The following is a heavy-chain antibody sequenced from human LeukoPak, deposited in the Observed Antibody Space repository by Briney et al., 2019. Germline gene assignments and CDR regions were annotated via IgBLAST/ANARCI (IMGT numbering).Heavy chain of an antibody. Sequence: SETLSLTCTVSGGSVSSGSYHWSWIRQPPGKGLEWIGYIYYSGSTNYNPPLKSRVTISVDTSKNQFSLKLSSVTAADTAVYYCARVRSIAALSDYWGQGTLVTVSS. CDR1: GGSVSSGSYH. V-gene: IGHV4-61*01. CDR2: IYYSGST. J-gene: IGHJ4*02. D-gene: IGHD6-6*01. CDR3: ARVRSIAALSDY.